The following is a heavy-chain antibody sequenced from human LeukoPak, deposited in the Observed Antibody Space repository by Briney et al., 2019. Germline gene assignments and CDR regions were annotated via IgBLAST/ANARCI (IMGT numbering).Heavy chain of an antibody. CDR2: INTNTGNT. D-gene: IGHD5-12*01. CDR3: GRERWLAKIEMGS. J-gene: IGHJ4*02. V-gene: IGHV7-4-1*02. Sequence: ASVKVSCKASGYTFTSYAMNWVRQAPGQGNEWIGWINTNTGNTTYAQGFTGRFVFSLDTSISTAYLQISSLKAEDTAVYYCGRERWLAKIEMGSWGRGTLVTVSS. CDR1: GYTFTSYA.